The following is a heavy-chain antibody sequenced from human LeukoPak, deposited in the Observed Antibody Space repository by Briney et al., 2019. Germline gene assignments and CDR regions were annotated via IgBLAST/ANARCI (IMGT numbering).Heavy chain of an antibody. CDR1: GFTFSGFW. Sequence: GGSLRLSCAASGFTFSGFWMSWVRQALGKGLEWVANIKQDGSEKYYVDSVKGRFTISRDNAKNSLYLQMNSLRADDTAVYFCARLGVAVAATLWTWGQGSLVIVSS. CDR2: IKQDGSEK. V-gene: IGHV3-7*01. J-gene: IGHJ5*02. CDR3: ARLGVAVAATLWT. D-gene: IGHD2-15*01.